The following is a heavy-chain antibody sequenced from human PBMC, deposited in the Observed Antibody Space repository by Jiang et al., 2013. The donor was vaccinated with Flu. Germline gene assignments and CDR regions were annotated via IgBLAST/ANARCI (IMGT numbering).Heavy chain of an antibody. D-gene: IGHD3-22*01. J-gene: IGHJ4*02. CDR3: ARSGGYYDSGGSIDY. CDR2: IDTNTGNP. CDR1: GYSFTSYA. V-gene: IGHV7-4-1*02. Sequence: QSGSELKKPGASVKVSCKASGYSFTSYAMNWVRQAPGQGLEWMGRIDTNTGNPTYAQGFTGRLVFSLDTSVSTTYLQITSLEAEDTAVYYCARSGGYYDSGGSIDYWGQGSLVTVSS.